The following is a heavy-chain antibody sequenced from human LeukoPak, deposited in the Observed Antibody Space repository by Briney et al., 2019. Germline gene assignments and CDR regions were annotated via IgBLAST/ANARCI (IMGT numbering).Heavy chain of an antibody. J-gene: IGHJ4*02. CDR1: GFTFSSSA. V-gene: IGHV3-30-3*01. CDR3: ARGPQPSSPIAAAGSGGFDY. CDR2: ISFDGSNK. Sequence: GRSLRLSCAASGFTFSSSAMHWVRQAPGKGLEWVAVISFDGSNKYYADSVKGRFTISRDNSKNTLYLQMNSLRAEDTAVYYCARGPQPSSPIAAAGSGGFDYWGQGTLVTVSS. D-gene: IGHD6-13*01.